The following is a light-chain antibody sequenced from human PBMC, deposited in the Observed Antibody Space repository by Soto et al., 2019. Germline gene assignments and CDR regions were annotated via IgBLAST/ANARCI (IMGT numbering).Light chain of an antibody. CDR3: QQYGRSGT. Sequence: EIVLTHSPGTLSLSPCERATLSCRASQSVSRTYLAWYQQKPVQAPRLLIYATSSRATGIPDRFSGSGSGTDFTLTISRLEPEDFAVYYCQQYGRSGTFGQGTKVDI. CDR2: ATS. CDR1: QSVSRTY. J-gene: IGKJ1*01. V-gene: IGKV3-20*01.